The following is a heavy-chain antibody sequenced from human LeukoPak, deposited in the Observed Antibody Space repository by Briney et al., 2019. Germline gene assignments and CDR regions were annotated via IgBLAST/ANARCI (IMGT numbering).Heavy chain of an antibody. Sequence: PSETLSLTCSVSGGSISGSNYYWGWVRQPPGKGLEWIGSIYSSGSTYYNPSLKSRVTISVDTSKNQFSLKLSSVTAADTAVYYCARVDILSGPFGHDYWGQGTLVTVSS. CDR2: IYSSGST. CDR1: GGSISGSNYY. J-gene: IGHJ4*02. V-gene: IGHV4-39*07. D-gene: IGHD5-12*01. CDR3: ARVDILSGPFGHDY.